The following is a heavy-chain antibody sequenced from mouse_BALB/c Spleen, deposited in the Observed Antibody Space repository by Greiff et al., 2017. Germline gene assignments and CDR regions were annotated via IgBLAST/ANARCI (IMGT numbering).Heavy chain of an antibody. CDR3: TRWDYYGYGAMDY. Sequence: VQLQQPGAELVKPGASVKLSCKASGYTFTSYYMYWVKQRPGQGLEWIGGINPSNGGTNFNEKFKSKATLTVDKSSSTAYMQLSSLTSEDSAVYYCTRWDYYGYGAMDYWGQGTSVTVSS. D-gene: IGHD2-2*01. V-gene: IGHV1S81*02. J-gene: IGHJ4*01. CDR1: GYTFTSYY. CDR2: INPSNGGT.